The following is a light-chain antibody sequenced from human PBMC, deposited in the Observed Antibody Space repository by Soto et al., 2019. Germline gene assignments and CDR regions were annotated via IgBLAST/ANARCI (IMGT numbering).Light chain of an antibody. V-gene: IGKV3-20*01. CDR2: GAS. Sequence: EIVLTQSPGTLSLSPGERATLSCRASHSVSSSYLAWYQQKPGQAPRLLIYGASSRATGIPDRFSGSGSGKDFTLTTSRLEPEDFAVYYCHQYGSSPPITFGQGTRLEIK. J-gene: IGKJ5*01. CDR3: HQYGSSPPIT. CDR1: HSVSSSY.